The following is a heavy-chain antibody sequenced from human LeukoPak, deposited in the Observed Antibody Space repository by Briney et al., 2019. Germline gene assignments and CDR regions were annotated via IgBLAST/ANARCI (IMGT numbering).Heavy chain of an antibody. CDR2: IYTSGST. D-gene: IGHD3-10*01. V-gene: IGHV4-61*02. J-gene: IGHJ3*02. CDR3: ARDRSSLWFGELDAFDI. Sequence: SQTLSLTCTVSGGSISSGSYYWSWIRQPAGKGLEWIGRIYTSGSTNCNPSLKSRVTISVDTSKNQFSLKLSSVTAADTAVYYCARDRSSLWFGELDAFDIWGQGTMVTVSS. CDR1: GGSISSGSYY.